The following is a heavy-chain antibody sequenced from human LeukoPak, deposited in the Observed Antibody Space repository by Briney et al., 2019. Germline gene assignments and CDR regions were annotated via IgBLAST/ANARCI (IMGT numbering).Heavy chain of an antibody. CDR1: GYTLTELS. V-gene: IGHV1-24*01. D-gene: IGHD3-22*01. CDR3: ATDSYYYDSSGYSDAFDI. CDR2: FDPEDGET. J-gene: IGHJ3*02. Sequence: ASVEVSCKVSGYTLTELSMHWVRQAPGKGLEWMGGFDPEDGETIYAQKFQGRVTMTEDTSTDTAYMELSSLRSEDTAVYYCATDSYYYDSSGYSDAFDIWGQGTMVTVSS.